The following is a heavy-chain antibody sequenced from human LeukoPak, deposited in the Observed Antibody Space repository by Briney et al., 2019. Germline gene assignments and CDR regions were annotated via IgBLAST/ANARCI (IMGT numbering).Heavy chain of an antibody. CDR1: GYTFSSYD. CDR2: IIPIFGTA. J-gene: IGHJ4*02. Sequence: SVKVSCKASGYTFSSYDINWVRQAPGQGLEWMGGIIPIFGTANYAQKFQGRVTITADESTSTAYMELSSLRSEDTAVYYCASTSWGEPGSFDYWGQGTLVTVSS. CDR3: ASTSWGEPGSFDY. D-gene: IGHD6-13*01. V-gene: IGHV1-69*13.